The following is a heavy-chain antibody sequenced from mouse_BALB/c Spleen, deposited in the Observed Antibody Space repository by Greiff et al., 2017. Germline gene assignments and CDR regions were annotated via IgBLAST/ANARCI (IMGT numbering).Heavy chain of an antibody. Sequence: QVQLQQSGPELVKPGASVKISCKASGYSFTSYYIHWVKQRPGQGLEWIGWIFPGSGNTKYNEKFKGKATLTADTSSSTAYMQLSSLTSEDSEVYFCARYPRITTEEGAMDYWGQGTSVTVSS. J-gene: IGHJ4*01. CDR2: IFPGSGNT. V-gene: IGHV1-66*01. CDR3: ARYPRITTEEGAMDY. D-gene: IGHD1-1*01. CDR1: GYSFTSYY.